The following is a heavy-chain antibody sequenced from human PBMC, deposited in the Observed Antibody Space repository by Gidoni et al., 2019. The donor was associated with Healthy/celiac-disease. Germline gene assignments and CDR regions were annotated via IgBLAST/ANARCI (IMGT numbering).Heavy chain of an antibody. J-gene: IGHJ4*02. CDR3: ARAEPVAGTLIHFDY. Sequence: EVQLVESGGGLVKPGGSLRLSCAASGFTFSSYSMNWVRQAPGKGLEWVSSISSSSSYIYYADSVKGRFTISRDNAKNSLYLQMNSLRAEDTAVYYCARAEPVAGTLIHFDYWGQGTLVTVSS. CDR2: ISSSSSYI. D-gene: IGHD6-19*01. CDR1: GFTFSSYS. V-gene: IGHV3-21*01.